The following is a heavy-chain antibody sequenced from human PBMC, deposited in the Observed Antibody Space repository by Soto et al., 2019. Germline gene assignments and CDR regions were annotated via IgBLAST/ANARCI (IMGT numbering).Heavy chain of an antibody. D-gene: IGHD6-13*01. J-gene: IGHJ4*02. CDR1: GYSFTRYY. V-gene: IGHV1-46*01. CDR2: INPSGGST. CDR3: ARGPYIAAAGPSFDY. Sequence: GASVKVSCEASGYSFTRYYMHWVRQAPGQGLEWMGIINPSGGSTSYAQKFQGRVTMTRDTSTSTVYMELSSLRSEDTAVYYCARGPYIAAAGPSFDYWGQGTLVTVSS.